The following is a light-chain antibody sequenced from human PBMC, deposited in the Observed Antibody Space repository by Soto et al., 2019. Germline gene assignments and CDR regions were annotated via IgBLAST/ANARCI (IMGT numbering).Light chain of an antibody. CDR2: EVS. V-gene: IGLV2-8*01. CDR3: GSYAGFNNYVA. J-gene: IGLJ2*01. Sequence: QSALTQPPSASGSPGQSVTISCTGTMSDCGGYNYVSWYQQHPGKAPKLMLYEVSERPSWFHDRFSGSKSGNTASLTVSGLQAEDEADYYCGSYAGFNNYVAFGGRNKVTVL. CDR1: MSDCGGYNY.